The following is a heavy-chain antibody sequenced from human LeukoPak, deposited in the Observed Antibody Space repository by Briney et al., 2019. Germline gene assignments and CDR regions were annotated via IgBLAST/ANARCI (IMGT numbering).Heavy chain of an antibody. V-gene: IGHV1-8*01. Sequence: ASVKVSGMASGYTFTSYDINWVRQATGQGLEWMGWMNPNSGNTGYAQKFQGRVTMTRNTSISTAYMELSSLRSEDTAVYYCARGSLWNWTDDGFDPWGQGTLVTVSS. CDR3: ARGSLWNWTDDGFDP. J-gene: IGHJ5*02. D-gene: IGHD1-1*01. CDR2: MNPNSGNT. CDR1: GYTFTSYD.